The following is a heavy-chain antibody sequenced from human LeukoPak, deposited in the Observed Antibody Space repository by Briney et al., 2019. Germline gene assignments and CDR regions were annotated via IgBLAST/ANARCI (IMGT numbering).Heavy chain of an antibody. CDR1: GFTFSSYW. V-gene: IGHV3-74*01. Sequence: GGSLRLSCAASGFTFSSYWMHWVRQAPGKGLVWVSRINSDGSSTSYADSVKGQFTISRDNAKNTLYLQMNSLRAEDTAVYYCAREGYSYVSFDYWGQGTLVTVSS. CDR3: AREGYSYVSFDY. D-gene: IGHD5-18*01. CDR2: INSDGSST. J-gene: IGHJ4*02.